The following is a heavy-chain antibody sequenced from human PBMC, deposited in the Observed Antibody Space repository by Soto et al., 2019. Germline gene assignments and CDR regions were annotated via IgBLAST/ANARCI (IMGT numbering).Heavy chain of an antibody. CDR1: GGSISSGGYS. D-gene: IGHD3-10*01. J-gene: IGHJ5*02. Sequence: QLQLQESGSGLVKPSQTLSLTCAVSGGSISSGGYSWSWIRQPPGKGLEWIGYIYHSGSTYYNPSLKSRVTLSVDRSKNQFSLKLSSVTAADTAVYYCAREKSSSMVRGVIGAWFDPWGQGTLVTVSS. CDR3: AREKSSSMVRGVIGAWFDP. CDR2: IYHSGST. V-gene: IGHV4-30-2*01.